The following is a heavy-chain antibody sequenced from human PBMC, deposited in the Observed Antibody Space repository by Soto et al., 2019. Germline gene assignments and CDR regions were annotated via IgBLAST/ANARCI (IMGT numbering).Heavy chain of an antibody. V-gene: IGHV4-4*02. CDR2: IYHRGRT. J-gene: IGHJ3*02. CDR1: GGSISSSNW. Sequence: QVQLQESGPGLVKPSGTLSLTCAVSGGSISSSNWWSWVRQPPGKGLGWIGEIYHRGRTNYNLAPNSRVTISVDKSKNKFSLNRSSVTGAGSAVYYCTRHLIVLIMIQARALVTWGRRIIVTVSS. D-gene: IGHD3-16*01. CDR3: TRHLIVLIMIQARALVT.